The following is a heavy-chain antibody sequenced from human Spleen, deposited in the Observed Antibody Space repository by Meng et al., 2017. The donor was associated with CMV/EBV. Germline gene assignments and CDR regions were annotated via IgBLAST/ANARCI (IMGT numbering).Heavy chain of an antibody. CDR2: INSDGSST. V-gene: IGHV3-74*01. Sequence: GASLKISFAASGFTFSSYWMHWVRQAPGKGLVWVSRINSDGSSTSYADSVKGRFTISRDNAKNTLYLQMNSLRAEDTAVYYCARGAARPYYYYYYGMDVWGHWTTITVSS. CDR3: ARGAARPYYYYYYGMDV. CDR1: GFTFSSYW. D-gene: IGHD6-6*01. J-gene: IGHJ6*02.